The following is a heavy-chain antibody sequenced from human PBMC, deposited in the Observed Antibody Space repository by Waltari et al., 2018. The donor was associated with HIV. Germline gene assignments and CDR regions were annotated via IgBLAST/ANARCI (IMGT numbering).Heavy chain of an antibody. CDR1: GFTFSNYW. CDR2: INTDETIR. V-gene: IGHV3-74*01. Sequence: VQLVESGGDLAPPGGSLRLSCVASGFTFSNYWMHWVRQVPGKRLVWVARINTDETIRTYAENVKGRFTISRDNGKNTLYLQMNSLRVEDTAVYYCVSSGLDVWGQGTTVNVSS. CDR3: VSSGLDV. J-gene: IGHJ6*02.